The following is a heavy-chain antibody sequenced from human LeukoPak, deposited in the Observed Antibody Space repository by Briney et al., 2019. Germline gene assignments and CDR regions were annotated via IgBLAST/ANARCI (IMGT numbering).Heavy chain of an antibody. J-gene: IGHJ4*02. CDR1: GFTFSSYW. CDR2: INSDGSST. Sequence: GGSLRLSCAASGFTFSSYWMHWVRQAPGKGLVWVSRINSDGSSTSYADSVNGRFTISRDNAKNTLYLQMNSLRAEDTAVYYCARDDIWKDFDYWGQGTLVTVSS. V-gene: IGHV3-74*01. CDR3: ARDDIWKDFDY. D-gene: IGHD1-20*01.